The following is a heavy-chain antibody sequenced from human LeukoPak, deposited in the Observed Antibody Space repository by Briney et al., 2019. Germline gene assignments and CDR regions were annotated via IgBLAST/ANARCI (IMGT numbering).Heavy chain of an antibody. CDR1: GFTFSTFA. Sequence: GRSLRLSCEASGFTFSTFAMIWVRQPPGKGLEWVSSIFPSGGEIHYADSVRGRFTISRDNSKSTLSLQMNSLRAEDTAIYYCATYRQVLLPFESWGQGTLVTVSS. V-gene: IGHV3-23*01. CDR2: IFPSGGEI. CDR3: ATYRQVLLPFES. D-gene: IGHD2/OR15-2a*01. J-gene: IGHJ4*02.